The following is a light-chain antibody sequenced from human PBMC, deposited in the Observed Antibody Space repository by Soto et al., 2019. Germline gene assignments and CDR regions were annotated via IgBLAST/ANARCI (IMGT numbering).Light chain of an antibody. CDR1: QDISNF. J-gene: IGKJ4*01. CDR3: QHYADLPLT. Sequence: DIQMTQSPSSLSASVGDRVTITCQASQDISNFLNWYQQKPGKAPKLLIYGASNLETGVPSRFSGSVSGTYFNFTISSLQPEDVATYYCQHYADLPLTFCGGTKVEIK. CDR2: GAS. V-gene: IGKV1-33*01.